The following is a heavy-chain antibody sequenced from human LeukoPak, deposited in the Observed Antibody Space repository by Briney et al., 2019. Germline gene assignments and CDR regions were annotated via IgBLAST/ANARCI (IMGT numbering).Heavy chain of an antibody. D-gene: IGHD5-24*01. Sequence: GGSLRLSCAASGFTFSSYEMNWVRQAPGKGLEWVAVISYDGSNKYYADSVKGRFTISRDNSKNTLYLQMNSLRAEDTAVYYCAKDGDGYGTTQGDYWGQGTLVTVSS. V-gene: IGHV3-30*18. J-gene: IGHJ4*02. CDR2: ISYDGSNK. CDR3: AKDGDGYGTTQGDY. CDR1: GFTFSSYE.